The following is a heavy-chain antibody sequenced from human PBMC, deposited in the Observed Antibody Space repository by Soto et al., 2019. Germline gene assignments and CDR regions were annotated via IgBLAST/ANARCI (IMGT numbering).Heavy chain of an antibody. J-gene: IGHJ6*02. V-gene: IGHV1-2*04. D-gene: IGHD3-22*01. Sequence: ASVKVSCKASGYTFSSYYMHWVRQAPGQGLEWMGWINPNSGGTNYAQKFQGWVTMTRDTSISTAYMELSRLRSDDTAVYYCARDRERAYYDDSSGYPQGMDVWG. CDR2: INPNSGGT. CDR3: ARDRERAYYDDSSGYPQGMDV. CDR1: GYTFSSYY.